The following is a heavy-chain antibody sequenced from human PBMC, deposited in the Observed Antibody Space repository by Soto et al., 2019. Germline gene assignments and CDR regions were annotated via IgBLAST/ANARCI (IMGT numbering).Heavy chain of an antibody. CDR3: ARDEEYCTNGVCYSSGMDV. V-gene: IGHV1-46*01. CDR2: INPSGGST. D-gene: IGHD2-8*01. CDR1: GYTFTSYY. Sequence: ASVKLSCKASGYTFTSYYMHWARQAPGQGLEWMGIINPSGGSTSYAQKFQGRVTMTRDTSTSTVYMELSSLRSEDTAVYYCARDEEYCTNGVCYSSGMDVWGQGTTVTVSS. J-gene: IGHJ6*02.